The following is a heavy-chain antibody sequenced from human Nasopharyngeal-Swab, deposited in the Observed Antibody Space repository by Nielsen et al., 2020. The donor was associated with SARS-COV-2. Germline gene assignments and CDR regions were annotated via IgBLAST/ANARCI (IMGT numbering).Heavy chain of an antibody. J-gene: IGHJ3*02. CDR1: GGSISSGGYY. V-gene: IGHV4-31*03. CDR3: ARGEFGGVIVLDAFDI. D-gene: IGHD3-16*02. Sequence: SETLSPTCTVSGGSISSGGYYWSWIRQHPGKGLEWIGYIYYSGSTYYNPSLKSRVTISVDTSKNQFSLKLSSVTAADTAVYYCARGEFGGVIVLDAFDIWGQGTMVTVSP. CDR2: IYYSGST.